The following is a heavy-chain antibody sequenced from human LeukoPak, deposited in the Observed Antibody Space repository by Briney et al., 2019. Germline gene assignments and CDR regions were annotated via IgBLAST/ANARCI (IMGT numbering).Heavy chain of an antibody. V-gene: IGHV3-48*03. D-gene: IGHD4-17*01. CDR2: ISSSGSTI. J-gene: IGHJ1*01. Sequence: GGSLRLSCAASGFTFSSYEMHWVRQAPGKGLEWVSYISSSGSTIYYADSVKGRFTISRDNAKNSLYLQMNSLRAEDTAVYYCARHTVTTTILDWGQGTLVTVSS. CDR1: GFTFSSYE. CDR3: ARHTVTTTILD.